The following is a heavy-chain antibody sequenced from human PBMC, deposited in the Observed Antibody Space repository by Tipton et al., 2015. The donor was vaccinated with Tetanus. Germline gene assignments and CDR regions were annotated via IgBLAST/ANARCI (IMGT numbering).Heavy chain of an antibody. CDR1: GGSIRSGGYY. CDR3: ARQLIQNWFDP. V-gene: IGHV4-31*03. Sequence: TLSLTCNVSGGSIRSGGYYWTWIRQSPERGLEWIGYIYYTGNTYYNPSLKSRVTMSVDTSKNQFSLKLTSLTAADTAVYYCARQLIQNWFDPWGQGTLVTVSS. CDR2: IYYTGNT. D-gene: IGHD2-8*01. J-gene: IGHJ5*02.